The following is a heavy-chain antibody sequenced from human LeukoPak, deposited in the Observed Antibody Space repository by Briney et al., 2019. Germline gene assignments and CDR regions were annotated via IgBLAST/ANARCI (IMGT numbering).Heavy chain of an antibody. J-gene: IGHJ4*02. CDR2: IYTSGST. CDR1: GGSISSGSYY. D-gene: IGHD3-3*01. CDR3: ARGVLRFLEWLPTLDY. V-gene: IGHV4-61*02. Sequence: SETLSLTCTVSGGSISSGSYYWSWIRQPAGKGLEWIGRIYTSGSTNYNPSLKSRVTISVERSKNPFSLKVSSATARDRVVFYCARGVLRFLEWLPTLDYWGQGTLVTVSS.